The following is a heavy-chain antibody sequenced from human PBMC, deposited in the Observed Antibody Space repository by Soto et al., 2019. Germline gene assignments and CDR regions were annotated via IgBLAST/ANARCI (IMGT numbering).Heavy chain of an antibody. CDR2: IIPIFGTA. CDR1: GGTFSSYA. CDR3: ARALGYYDFWSGYLGHYYYGMDF. D-gene: IGHD3-3*01. J-gene: IGHJ6*02. V-gene: IGHV1-69*12. Sequence: QVQLVQSGAEVTKPGSSVKVSCKASGGTFSSYAISWVRQAPGQGLEWMGGIIPIFGTANYAQKFQGRVTITADESTSTAYMELSSLRSDDTAVYYCARALGYYDFWSGYLGHYYYGMDFWGQGTTVTVSS.